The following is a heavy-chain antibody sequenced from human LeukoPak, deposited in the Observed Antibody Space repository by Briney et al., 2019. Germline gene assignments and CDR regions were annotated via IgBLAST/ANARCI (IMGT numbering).Heavy chain of an antibody. CDR3: ARGSGSYGFFDV. Sequence: PSETLSLTCSVTGGDISNYHWSWIRQSPGEAFEYIGNVYYSGSTNYNPSLRSRVTISVDVSKNQFSLNVRSVTAADTAVYYCARGSGSYGFFDVWGQGTLVTVSA. V-gene: IGHV4-59*13. J-gene: IGHJ4*02. D-gene: IGHD5-18*01. CDR2: VYYSGST. CDR1: GGDISNYH.